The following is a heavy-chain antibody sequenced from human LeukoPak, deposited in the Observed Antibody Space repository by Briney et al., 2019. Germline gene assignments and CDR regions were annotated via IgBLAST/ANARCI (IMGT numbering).Heavy chain of an antibody. J-gene: IGHJ6*02. CDR2: FDPEDGET. Sequence: GASVTVSCKVSGYTLTELSMHWVRQAPGKGLEWMGGFDPEDGETIYAQKFQGRVTMTEDTSTDTAYMELSSLRSEDTAVYYCATDPGSFWGRYGMDVWGQGTTVTVSS. V-gene: IGHV1-24*01. CDR1: GYTLTELS. CDR3: ATDPGSFWGRYGMDV. D-gene: IGHD3-16*01.